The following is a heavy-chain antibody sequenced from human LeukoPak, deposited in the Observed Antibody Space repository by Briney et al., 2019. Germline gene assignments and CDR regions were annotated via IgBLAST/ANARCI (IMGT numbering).Heavy chain of an antibody. J-gene: IGHJ6*04. CDR1: GGSISSSSCY. V-gene: IGHV4-39*07. Sequence: SETLSLTCTVSGGSISSSSCYWGWIRQPPGKGLEWIGSIYYSGSTYYNPSLKSRVTISVDTSKNQFSLKLSSVTAADTAVYYCASGETSEYYYDSSGYYPVWGKGTTVTVSS. CDR3: ASGETSEYYYDSSGYYPV. D-gene: IGHD3-22*01. CDR2: IYYSGST.